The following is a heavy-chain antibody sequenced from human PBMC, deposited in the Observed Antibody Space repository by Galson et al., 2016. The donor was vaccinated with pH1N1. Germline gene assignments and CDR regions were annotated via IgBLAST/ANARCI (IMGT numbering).Heavy chain of an antibody. V-gene: IGHV1-46*03. D-gene: IGHD1-26*01. J-gene: IGHJ4*02. CDR2: IDPSPGTT. Sequence: SVKVSCKASGYTFTRYYFHWVRQAPGQGLEWMGVIDPSPGTTTYAQKFQGLVTLTKDTATSIVYTELSSLKSEDTAVYYCIRDLGRLRDFWGQGTLVTVSS. CDR3: IRDLGRLRDF. CDR1: GYTFTRYY.